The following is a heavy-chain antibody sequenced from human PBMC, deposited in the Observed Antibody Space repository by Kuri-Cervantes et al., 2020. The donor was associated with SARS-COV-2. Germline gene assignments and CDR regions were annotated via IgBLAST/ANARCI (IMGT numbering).Heavy chain of an antibody. CDR1: GYSFTSYW. Sequence: GESLKISCKGSGYSFTSYWIGWVRQMPGKGLEWMGIIYPGDSGTRYSPSFQGQVTISADKSISTAYLQWSSLKASDTAMYYCATGLVVPAAMRDYWGQGTLVTVSS. D-gene: IGHD2-2*01. CDR3: ATGLVVPAAMRDY. V-gene: IGHV5-51*01. J-gene: IGHJ4*02. CDR2: IYPGDSGT.